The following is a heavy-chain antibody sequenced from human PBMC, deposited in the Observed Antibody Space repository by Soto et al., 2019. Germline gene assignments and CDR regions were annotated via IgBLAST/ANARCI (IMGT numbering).Heavy chain of an antibody. CDR3: ARGSPVGATGG. D-gene: IGHD1-26*01. V-gene: IGHV1-2*04. J-gene: IGHJ4*02. CDR2: INPNSGGT. CDR1: GGTFSSYA. Sequence: QVQLVQSGAEVKKPGSSVKVSCKASGGTFSSYAISWVRQAPGQGLEWMGWINPNSGGTNYAQKFQGWVTMTRDTSISTAYMELSRLRSDDTAVYYCARGSPVGATGGWGQGTLVTVSS.